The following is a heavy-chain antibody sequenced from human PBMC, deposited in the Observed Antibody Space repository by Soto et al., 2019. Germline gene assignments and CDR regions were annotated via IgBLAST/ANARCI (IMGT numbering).Heavy chain of an antibody. J-gene: IGHJ6*02. CDR1: GFTFSSYA. CDR2: ISYDGSNK. Sequence: PVGSLRLSCAASGFTFSSYAMHWVRQAPGKGLEWVAVISYDGSNKYYADSVKGRFTISRDNSKNTLYLQMNSLRAEDTAVYYCARVGYSYGPIFGYYGMDVWGQGTTVTVSS. D-gene: IGHD5-18*01. CDR3: ARVGYSYGPIFGYYGMDV. V-gene: IGHV3-30-3*01.